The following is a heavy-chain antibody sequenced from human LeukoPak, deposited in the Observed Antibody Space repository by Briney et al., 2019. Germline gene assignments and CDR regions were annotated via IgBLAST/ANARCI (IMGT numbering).Heavy chain of an antibody. V-gene: IGHV3-7*04. Sequence: GGSLRLSCVASGFPFSSYWMTWVRQAPGKGLEWVANIKQDGSKKSYVDSVKGRFTISRDNAKNSLYLQMNSLRAEDTAIYYCTRVGYIDEGIDYWGQGSLVTVSS. CDR3: TRVGYIDEGIDY. CDR2: IKQDGSKK. CDR1: GFPFSSYW. J-gene: IGHJ4*02. D-gene: IGHD5-24*01.